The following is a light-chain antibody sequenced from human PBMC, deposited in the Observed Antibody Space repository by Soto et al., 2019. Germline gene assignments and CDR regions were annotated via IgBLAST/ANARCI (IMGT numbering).Light chain of an antibody. Sequence: EIVMTQSPATLALSPGERATLSCRASQSISGKLAWFQQKPGQAPSLLIYGVSTRATGVPVRFSGSGSGTEFTLTINSLQSEDFAVYYCQQYNNWPHTFGQGTKVDIK. J-gene: IGKJ2*01. V-gene: IGKV3-15*01. CDR1: QSISGK. CDR2: GVS. CDR3: QQYNNWPHT.